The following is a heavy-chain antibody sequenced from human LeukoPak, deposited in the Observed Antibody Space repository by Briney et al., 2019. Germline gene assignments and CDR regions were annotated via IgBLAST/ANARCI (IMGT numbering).Heavy chain of an antibody. J-gene: IGHJ4*02. V-gene: IGHV4-61*01. CDR1: GGSVCSGSYY. D-gene: IGHD6-6*01. CDR3: ARGIRASYSSSSGFYFDY. Sequence: SETLSLTCTVSGGSVCSGSYYWSWIRQPPGKGLEWIGYIYYSGSTNYNPSLKSRVTISVDTSKNQFSLKLSSVTAADTAVYYCARGIRASYSSSSGFYFDYWGQGTLVTVSS. CDR2: IYYSGST.